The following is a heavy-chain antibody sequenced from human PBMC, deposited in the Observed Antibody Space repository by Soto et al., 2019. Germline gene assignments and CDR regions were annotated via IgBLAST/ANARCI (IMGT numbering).Heavy chain of an antibody. Sequence: QVQLQQWGAGLLKPSETLSPTCAVYGGSFSVYSWSWIRQPPGKGLERIGDINHRGMTHYNPSLESRGSKSVDSCTNQFSLKLNSLTAADTAVYYCARERHPWAAIPVRKLKTTWWFDPWGQGALVTVSS. CDR2: INHRGMT. CDR1: GGSFSVYS. D-gene: IGHD4-17*01. J-gene: IGHJ5*02. V-gene: IGHV4-34*01. CDR3: ARERHPWAAIPVRKLKTTWWFDP.